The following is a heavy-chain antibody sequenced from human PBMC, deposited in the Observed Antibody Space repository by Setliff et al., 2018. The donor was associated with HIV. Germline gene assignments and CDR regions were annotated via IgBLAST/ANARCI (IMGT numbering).Heavy chain of an antibody. D-gene: IGHD2-2*01. CDR1: GGSFSGYY. J-gene: IGHJ6*03. CDR2: INHSGTT. CDR3: ARGVVVVPAAREHYYYMDV. V-gene: IGHV4-34*01. Sequence: PSETLSLTCAVYGGSFSGYYWTWIRQPPGKGLEWIGEINHSGTTNHNPSLKSRVAMSVDMSKYQFSLKLTSVTAADTAVYYCARGVVVVPAAREHYYYMDVWGKGTRSPSP.